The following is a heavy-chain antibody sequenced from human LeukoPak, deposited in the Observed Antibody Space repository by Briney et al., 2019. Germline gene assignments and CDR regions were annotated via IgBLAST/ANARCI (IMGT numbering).Heavy chain of an antibody. CDR3: AKEKYYGSD. D-gene: IGHD3-10*01. J-gene: IGHJ4*02. V-gene: IGHV3-23*01. CDR1: GFTFSGYA. CDR2: ISAGGGST. Sequence: GGSLRLSCAASGFTFSGYAMSWGRQAPGKGLEWVSSISAGGGSTNYADSVKGRFTISRENPKNTLYLQMNSLRAEDTAVYYCAKEKYYGSDWGQGTLVTVSS.